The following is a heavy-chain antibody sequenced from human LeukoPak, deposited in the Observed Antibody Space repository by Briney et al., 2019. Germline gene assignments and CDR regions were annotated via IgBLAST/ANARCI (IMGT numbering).Heavy chain of an antibody. J-gene: IGHJ4*02. CDR3: ARRESSGWYVDY. Sequence: PGGSLRLSCAASGFTFSSYGMSWVRQAPGKGLEWVAIISYDGSYKYYADSVKGRFTISRDNSKNTLSLQVNTLRAEDTAVYYCARRESSGWYVDYWGQGTLVTVSS. CDR2: ISYDGSYK. D-gene: IGHD6-19*01. V-gene: IGHV3-30*03. CDR1: GFTFSSYG.